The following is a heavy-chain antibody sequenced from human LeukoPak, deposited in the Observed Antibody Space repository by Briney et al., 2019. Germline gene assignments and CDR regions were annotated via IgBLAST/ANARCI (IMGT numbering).Heavy chain of an antibody. J-gene: IGHJ6*02. D-gene: IGHD3-10*01. Sequence: KPGGSLRLSCAASGFTFSNYCMNWVRQAPGKGLEWVSSISSSSSYIYYADSVKGRFTISRDNAKNSLYLQMNSLRAEDTAVYYCARGLPYYGSGSYYKWAPGYYYYYGMGFGGQGTTVTVSS. CDR1: GFTFSNYC. CDR3: ARGLPYYGSGSYYKWAPGYYYYYGMGF. V-gene: IGHV3-21*01. CDR2: ISSSSSYI.